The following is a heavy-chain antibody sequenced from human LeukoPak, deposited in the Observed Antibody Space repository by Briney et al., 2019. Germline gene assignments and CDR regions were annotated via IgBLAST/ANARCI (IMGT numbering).Heavy chain of an antibody. CDR2: IYPGDSET. Sequence: GESLQISSQGSGYNFTIYWIGWVRPMPAKGLEWMGIIYPGDSETRYSPSFQGQVTMSVDKSITTAYLQWSSLQASDTAMYYCARSGSYYGPYDYWGQGTLVTVSS. D-gene: IGHD1-26*01. CDR3: ARSGSYYGPYDY. J-gene: IGHJ4*02. V-gene: IGHV5-51*01. CDR1: GYNFTIYW.